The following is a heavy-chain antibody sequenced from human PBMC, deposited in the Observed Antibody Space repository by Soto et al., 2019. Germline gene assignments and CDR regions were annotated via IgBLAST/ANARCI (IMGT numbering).Heavy chain of an antibody. J-gene: IGHJ6*02. D-gene: IGHD7-27*01. CDR3: AKDIEKTGGDQYYYYYYGMDV. CDR2: ISWDGGST. CDR1: GFTFDDYT. Sequence: EVQLVESGGVVVQPGGSLRLSCAASGFTFDDYTMHWVRQAPGKGLEWVSLISWDGGSTYYADSVKGRFTISRDNSKNSLYLQMNSLRTEDTALYYCAKDIEKTGGDQYYYYYYGMDVWGQGTTVTVSS. V-gene: IGHV3-43*01.